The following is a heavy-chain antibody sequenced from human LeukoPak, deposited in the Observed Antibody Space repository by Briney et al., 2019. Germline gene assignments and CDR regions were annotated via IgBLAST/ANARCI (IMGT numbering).Heavy chain of an antibody. Sequence: NPSETLSLTCTVSGGSISSSSYYWGWIRQPPGKGLEWIGSIYYSGSTYYNPSLKSRVTISVDTSKNQFSLKLSSVTAADTAVYYCARDWSGSRYSYGNGRAFDYWGQGTLVTVSS. CDR2: IYYSGST. CDR3: ARDWSGSRYSYGNGRAFDY. J-gene: IGHJ4*02. D-gene: IGHD5-18*01. V-gene: IGHV4-39*07. CDR1: GGSISSSSYY.